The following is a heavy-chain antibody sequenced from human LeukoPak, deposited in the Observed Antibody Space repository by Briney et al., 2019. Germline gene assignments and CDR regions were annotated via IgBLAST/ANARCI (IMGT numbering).Heavy chain of an antibody. CDR1: GGTFSNYA. CDR2: FIPVFGPA. J-gene: IGHJ4*02. Sequence: GASVKVSCKASGGTFSNYAVSWVRQAPGQGLEWMGGFIPVFGPANYAQKFQGRVTITADESTSTAYMELSSLRSGDTAVYYCARAGEVYNSGSYLEYWGQGTLVTVSS. CDR3: ARAGEVYNSGSYLEY. D-gene: IGHD6-19*01. V-gene: IGHV1-69*13.